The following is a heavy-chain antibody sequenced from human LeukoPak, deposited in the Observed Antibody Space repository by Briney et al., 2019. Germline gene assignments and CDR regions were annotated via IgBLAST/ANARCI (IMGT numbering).Heavy chain of an antibody. CDR3: ARDRAYNYDYRSGYYRHDWFDL. J-gene: IGHJ5*02. D-gene: IGHD3-3*01. CDR1: GYTFTGYY. CDR2: INPNSGGT. V-gene: IGHV1-2*02. Sequence: ASVKVSCKASGYTFTGYYMHWVRQAPGQGLEWMGWINPNSGGTNYAQKFQGRVTMTRDTSISTAYMELSRLRSDDTAVYYYARDRAYNYDYRSGYYRHDWFDLWGQGTLVTVSS.